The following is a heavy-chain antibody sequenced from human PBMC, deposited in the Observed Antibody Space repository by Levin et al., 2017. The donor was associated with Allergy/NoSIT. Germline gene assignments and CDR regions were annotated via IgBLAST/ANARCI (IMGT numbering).Heavy chain of an antibody. CDR3: ASAPNRWLQVSWCDP. CDR2: IYHSGST. CDR1: GYSISSGYY. J-gene: IGHJ5*02. Sequence: GSLRLSCAVSGYSISSGYYWGWIRQPPGKGLEWIGSIYHSGSTYYNPSLKSRVTISVDTSTNQFSLKLSSVTAADTAVYYCASAPNRWLQVSWCDPWGQGTLVTVSS. D-gene: IGHD5-24*01. V-gene: IGHV4-38-2*01.